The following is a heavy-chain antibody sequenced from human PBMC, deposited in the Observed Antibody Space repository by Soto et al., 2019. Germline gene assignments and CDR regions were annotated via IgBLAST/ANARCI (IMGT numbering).Heavy chain of an antibody. J-gene: IGHJ4*01. V-gene: IGHV5-51*01. CDR3: ARCGRLTAASKYFDY. CDR2: IYPGDSDT. CDR1: GYSFTSYW. D-gene: IGHD6-13*01. Sequence: GESLKISCKGSGYSFTSYWIGWVRQMTAKGLEWMGIIYPGDSDTRYSPSFQGQVTISADKSISTAYMQWNSLRSSDSAIYYCARCGRLTAASKYFDYWDQQSLGAVSS.